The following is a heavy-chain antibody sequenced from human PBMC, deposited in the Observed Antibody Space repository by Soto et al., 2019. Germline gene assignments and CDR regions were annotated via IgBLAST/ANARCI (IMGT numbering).Heavy chain of an antibody. V-gene: IGHV1-18*04. J-gene: IGHJ6*02. D-gene: IGHD6-19*01. Sequence: QVQLVQSGAEVKRPGASLKVSCKASGYTFTSYGINWVRQAPGQVLEWMGWISPYTGNTNYAQEFQGRVTMTADTSTSTAYMELRRLRSDDTAVYYCSREKGKAVTGTYYYYGMDVWVQGTTVTVSS. CDR3: SREKGKAVTGTYYYYGMDV. CDR2: ISPYTGNT. CDR1: GYTFTSYG.